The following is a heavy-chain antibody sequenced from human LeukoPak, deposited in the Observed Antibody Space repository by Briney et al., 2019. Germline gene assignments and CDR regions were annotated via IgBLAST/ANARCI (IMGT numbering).Heavy chain of an antibody. CDR2: ISGSGGST. V-gene: IGHV3-23*01. CDR1: GFTFSSYA. J-gene: IGHJ4*02. CDR3: AKDGRYSYGPPFDY. D-gene: IGHD5-18*01. Sequence: GGSLRLSCAASGFTFSSYAMSWVRQAPGKGLEWVSAISGSGGSTYYADSVKGRFTISRDNSKNTLYPQMNSLRAEDTAVYYCAKDGRYSYGPPFDYWGQGTLVTVSS.